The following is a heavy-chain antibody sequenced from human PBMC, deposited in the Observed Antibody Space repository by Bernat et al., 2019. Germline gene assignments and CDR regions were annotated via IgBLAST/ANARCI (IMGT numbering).Heavy chain of an antibody. CDR2: IYPGDSET. Sequence: EVQLVQSGAAVKKPGESLKISCKASGYSFTNYWLGWVRQMLGKGLEWMGIIYPGDSETRYSPSFQGQVTIAADKSISTAYLQWSSLKASDTAMYYCARRYCSGGTCPNNWFDPWGQGTLVTVSS. V-gene: IGHV5-51*01. CDR1: GYSFTNYW. J-gene: IGHJ5*02. CDR3: ARRYCSGGTCPNNWFDP. D-gene: IGHD2-15*01.